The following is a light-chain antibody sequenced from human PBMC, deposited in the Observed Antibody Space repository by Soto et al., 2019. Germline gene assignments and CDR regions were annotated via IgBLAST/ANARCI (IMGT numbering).Light chain of an antibody. Sequence: QSVLTQPASVSGSPGQSITISCTGTSSDVGAYNYVSWYQQHPGKAPKLMIYEVSNRPSGVSNRFSGSKSGNTASLTISGLQAEDEADYYCSSYTSSSRVVFGGGTKLTVL. CDR3: SSYTSSSRVV. CDR1: SSDVGAYNY. CDR2: EVS. J-gene: IGLJ2*01. V-gene: IGLV2-14*01.